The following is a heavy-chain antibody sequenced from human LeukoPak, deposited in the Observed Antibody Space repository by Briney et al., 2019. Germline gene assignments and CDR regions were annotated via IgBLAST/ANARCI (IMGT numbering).Heavy chain of an antibody. D-gene: IGHD6-19*01. CDR3: ARANGAVASDWFDP. V-gene: IGHV7-4-1*02. CDR2: INSNTGNP. Sequence: GASVKVSCKASGYTFTSYAMNWVRQAPGQGLEWMGWINSNTGNPTYAQGFTGRFVFSLDTSVSTAYLQISSLKAEDTAVYYCARANGAVASDWFDPWGQGTLVTVSS. J-gene: IGHJ5*02. CDR1: GYTFTSYA.